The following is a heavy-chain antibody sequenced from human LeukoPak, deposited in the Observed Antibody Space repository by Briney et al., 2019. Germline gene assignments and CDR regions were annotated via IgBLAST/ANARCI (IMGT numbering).Heavy chain of an antibody. CDR1: GYNFASYW. CDR3: ARHSGYNWNDPDPFDF. Sequence: GDSLKISCQGSGYNFASYWIGWVRQMPGKGLEWMWIIYPGDSDVKYSPSFEGQVTISADKSINTAYLRWSSLKASDTAIYYCARHSGYNWNDPDPFDFWGQGTLVTVSS. D-gene: IGHD1-1*01. J-gene: IGHJ4*02. V-gene: IGHV5-51*01. CDR2: IYPGDSDV.